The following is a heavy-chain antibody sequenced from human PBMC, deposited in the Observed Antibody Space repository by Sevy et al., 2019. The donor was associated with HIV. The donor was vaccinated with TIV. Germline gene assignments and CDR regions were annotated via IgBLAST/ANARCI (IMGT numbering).Heavy chain of an antibody. CDR2: IIGNGVLT. D-gene: IGHD2-21*02. CDR1: GFTFDDYG. V-gene: IGHV3-20*04. J-gene: IGHJ4*02. CDR3: AREESCGRDCYYFDY. Sequence: GGSLRLSCAASGFTFDDYGMSWVRQAPGKGLEWISAIIGNGVLTSYVESVRARFTTSRDNAKNSLYLQMNSLRADDTALCFCAREESCGRDCYYFDYWGQGALVTVSS.